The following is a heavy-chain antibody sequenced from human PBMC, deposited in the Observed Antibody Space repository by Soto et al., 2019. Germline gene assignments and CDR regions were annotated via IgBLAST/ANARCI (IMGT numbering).Heavy chain of an antibody. Sequence: SETLSLTCTVSGGSISSYYWSWIRQPPGKGLEWIGYIYYSGSTNYNPSLKSRVTISVDTSKNQFSLKLSSVTAADTAVYYCARYTFDWLPRRSFDYWGQGTLVTVSS. D-gene: IGHD3-9*01. V-gene: IGHV4-59*01. CDR3: ARYTFDWLPRRSFDY. J-gene: IGHJ4*02. CDR1: GGSISSYY. CDR2: IYYSGST.